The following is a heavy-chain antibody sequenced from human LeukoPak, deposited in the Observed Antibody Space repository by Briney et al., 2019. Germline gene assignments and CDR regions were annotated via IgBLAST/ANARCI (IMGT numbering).Heavy chain of an antibody. CDR3: ARHGDYEPLSD. CDR1: GGSIGSSGNF. CDR2: FHYGGSI. D-gene: IGHD4-17*01. J-gene: IGHJ4*02. V-gene: IGHV4-39*01. Sequence: PSETLSLTCTVSGGSIGSSGNFWGWIRQLPGKGLEWIGTFHYGGSIYYNPSLKSRVTLSVDTSKIHFSLILSSVTGADTAVYYCARHGDYEPLSDWGQGTLVTVSS.